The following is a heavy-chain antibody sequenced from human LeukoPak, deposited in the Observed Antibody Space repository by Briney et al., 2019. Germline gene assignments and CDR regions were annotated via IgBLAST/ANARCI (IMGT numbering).Heavy chain of an antibody. CDR3: ARGHYDSSGYDY. CDR1: GYTFTSYD. J-gene: IGHJ4*02. D-gene: IGHD3-22*01. CDR2: MNPNSGNT. Sequence: ASVKVSCKASGYTFTSYDINWVRQATGQGLEWVGWMNPNSGNTGYAQKFQGRVTMTRNTSISTAYMELSSLRSEDTAVYYCARGHYDSSGYDYWGQGTLVTVSS. V-gene: IGHV1-8*01.